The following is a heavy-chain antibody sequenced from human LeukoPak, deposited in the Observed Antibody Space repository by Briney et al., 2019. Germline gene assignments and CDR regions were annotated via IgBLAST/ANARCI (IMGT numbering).Heavy chain of an antibody. CDR1: GFSFSSDG. J-gene: IGHJ6*02. D-gene: IGHD2-15*01. Sequence: GGSLRLSCAASGFSFSSDGMHWVRQAPGKGLEWVAVISNDGSNKYYADSVKGRFTISRDNSKNTLYLQLNSLRPEDTAVCYCARRPTFYYYGMDVWGQGTTVSVSS. CDR3: ARRPTFYYYGMDV. V-gene: IGHV3-30*03. CDR2: ISNDGSNK.